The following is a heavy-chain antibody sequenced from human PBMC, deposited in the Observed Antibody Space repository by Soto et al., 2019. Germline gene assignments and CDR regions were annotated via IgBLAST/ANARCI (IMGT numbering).Heavy chain of an antibody. CDR3: ARGSFGGNRFDY. J-gene: IGHJ4*02. V-gene: IGHV1-69*06. D-gene: IGHD2-15*01. Sequence: SVKVSCKASGGTFSSYAISWVRQAPGQGLGWMGGIIPIFGTANYAQKFQGRVTITADKSTSTAYMELSSLRSEDTAVYYCARGSFGGNRFDYWGQGTLVTVSS. CDR2: IIPIFGTA. CDR1: GGTFSSYA.